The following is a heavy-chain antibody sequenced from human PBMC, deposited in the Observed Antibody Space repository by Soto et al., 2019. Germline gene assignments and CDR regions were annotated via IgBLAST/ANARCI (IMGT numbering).Heavy chain of an antibody. D-gene: IGHD4-17*01. CDR2: ISTSSIEI. CDR1: GFTFIGYN. CDR3: ATIGDHDGFDV. V-gene: IGHV3-21*06. Sequence: EVQLVESGGGLVMPEESLRLSCAASGFTFIGYNMKWVRQAPGKGLEWVASISTSSIEIFYSDLVRGRFTIFRDNARNSLYPQMNSLRAEDTAVYYCATIGDHDGFDVWGQGTTVTVSS. J-gene: IGHJ3*01.